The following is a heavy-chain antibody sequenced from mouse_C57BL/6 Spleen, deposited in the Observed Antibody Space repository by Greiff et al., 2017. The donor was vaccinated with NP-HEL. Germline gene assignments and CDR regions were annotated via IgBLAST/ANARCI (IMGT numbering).Heavy chain of an antibody. D-gene: IGHD1-1*01. V-gene: IGHV1-18*01. CDR3: ARNYYGSSYVDWYFDV. CDR2: INPNNGGT. CDR1: GYTFTDYN. J-gene: IGHJ1*03. Sequence: VQLKESGPELVKPGASVKIPCKASGYTFTDYNMDWVKQSHGKSLEWIGDINPNNGGTIYNQKFKGKATLTVDKSSSTAYMELRSLTSEDTAVYYCARNYYGSSYVDWYFDVWGTGTTVTVSS.